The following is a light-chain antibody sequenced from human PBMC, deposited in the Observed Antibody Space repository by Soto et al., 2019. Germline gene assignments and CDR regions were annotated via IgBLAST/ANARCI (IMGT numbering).Light chain of an antibody. Sequence: EIELTQSPGTLSLSPGERATLSCRAGQTVSGTFLACYQQRPGQPPRLLIYGASNRATGIPDRFTGSGSGTECTLTIRRLEPEDFALYYCHQYAGSPQGTFDQETKVEIK. CDR2: GAS. CDR1: QTVSGTF. V-gene: IGKV3-20*01. CDR3: HQYAGSPQGT. J-gene: IGKJ1*01.